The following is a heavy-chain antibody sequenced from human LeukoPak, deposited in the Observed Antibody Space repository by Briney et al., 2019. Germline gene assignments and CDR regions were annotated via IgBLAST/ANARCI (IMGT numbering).Heavy chain of an antibody. Sequence: GGSLRLSCATSGCTFSAYGMHWVRQTPGKGLEWVAFIQYDGSNTFYADSVKGRFTISRDNSKNTLYLQMNDLRVEDTALYYSTGGDISCYLCTFDIWGQGTMVTVSS. D-gene: IGHD2-2*01. V-gene: IGHV3-30*02. CDR2: IQYDGSNT. CDR1: GCTFSAYG. CDR3: TGGDISCYLCTFDI. J-gene: IGHJ3*02.